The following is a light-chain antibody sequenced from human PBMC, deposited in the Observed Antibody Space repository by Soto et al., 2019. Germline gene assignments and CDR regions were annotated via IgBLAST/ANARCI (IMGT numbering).Light chain of an antibody. CDR3: QQGSTTPIT. CDR2: CGF. CDR1: QNIGSF. V-gene: IGKV1-39*01. Sequence: DIQMTQSPSSLSASIGDRVTITCRASQNIGSFLNWYQQKXGXAARPMVYCGFRIRSGAPSRFNASGSGTDFTWCICSLQPEDFWIESCQQGSTTPITVGLGARLEIK. J-gene: IGKJ5*01.